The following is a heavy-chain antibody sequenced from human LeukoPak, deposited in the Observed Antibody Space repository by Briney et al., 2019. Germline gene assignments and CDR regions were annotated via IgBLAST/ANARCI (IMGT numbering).Heavy chain of an antibody. Sequence: SETLSLTCTVSGGSISSYYWSWIRQPPGKGLEWIGYIYYSGSTNYNPSLKSRVTISVDTSKNQFSLKLSSVTAADTAVYYCARRHSSGWYDAFDIWGQGTMVTVSS. J-gene: IGHJ3*02. V-gene: IGHV4-59*01. CDR3: ARRHSSGWYDAFDI. CDR2: IYYSGST. D-gene: IGHD6-19*01. CDR1: GGSISSYY.